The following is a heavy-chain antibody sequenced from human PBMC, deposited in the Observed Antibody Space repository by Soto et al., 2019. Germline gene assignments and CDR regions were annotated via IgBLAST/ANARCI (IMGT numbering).Heavy chain of an antibody. CDR2: IYPGDSDT. CDR3: GGRTYGPGHYYYYGMDV. V-gene: IGHV5-51*01. D-gene: IGHD4-17*01. J-gene: IGHJ6*02. Sequence: GESLKISCKGSGYSFTSYWIGWVRQMPGKGLEWMGIIYPGDSDTRYSPSFQGQVTISADKSISTAYLQWSSLKASDTAMYYCGGRTYGPGHYYYYGMDVWGQGTTVTVSS. CDR1: GYSFTSYW.